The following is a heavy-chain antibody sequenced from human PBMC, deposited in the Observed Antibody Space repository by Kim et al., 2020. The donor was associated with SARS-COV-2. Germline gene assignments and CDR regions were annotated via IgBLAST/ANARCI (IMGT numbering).Heavy chain of an antibody. J-gene: IGHJ6*02. CDR3: AKENNYYGFGHGMDV. V-gene: IGHV3-23*01. D-gene: IGHD3-10*01. Sequence: GGSLRLSCAASGFTFSSDALNWVRQAPGKGLEWVSTITSSGTTLYAASVKGRFTISRDNSKNTLYLQMNSLRAEDTAVYYCAKENNYYGFGHGMDVWGQGTTVTVSS. CDR2: ITSSGTT. CDR1: GFTFSSDA.